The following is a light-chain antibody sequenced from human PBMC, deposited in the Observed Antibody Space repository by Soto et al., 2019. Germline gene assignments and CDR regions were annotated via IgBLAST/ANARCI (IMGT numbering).Light chain of an antibody. V-gene: IGLV2-14*01. CDR1: SSDVGGYNY. Sequence: QSALTQPASVSGSPGQSITISCTGTSSDVGGYNYVSWYQQHPGKAPKLMIYEVSNRPSGVSNRFSGSKSGDTDSLTSSGLQYEDETDYYFSSYTSSSTRVFGTGTKVTVL. CDR3: SSYTSSSTRV. CDR2: EVS. J-gene: IGLJ1*01.